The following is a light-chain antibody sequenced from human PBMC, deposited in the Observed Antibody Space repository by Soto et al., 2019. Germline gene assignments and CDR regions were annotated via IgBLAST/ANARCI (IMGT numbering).Light chain of an antibody. V-gene: IGKV3-15*01. CDR3: QQYNNWPLKT. J-gene: IGKJ1*01. CDR1: QSVSSN. CDR2: GAS. Sequence: IVMTQSPATQSGYQGERATLSCRASQSVSSNLAWYQQKPGQAPRPLIYGASTRATGIPARFSGSGSGTEFTLTISILHSEDVAVYYCQQYNNWPLKTFGQGTKV.